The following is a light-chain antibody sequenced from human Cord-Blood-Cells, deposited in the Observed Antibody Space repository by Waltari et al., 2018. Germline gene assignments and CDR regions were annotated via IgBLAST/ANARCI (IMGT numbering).Light chain of an antibody. Sequence: SSELTQDPAVSVALGQTVRITCQGDSLRSYYASWYQQKPEQAPVLFIYGKNNRPSGIPDRFSGSSSGNTASLTITGAQAEDEADYYCNSRDSSGNHLVFGGGTKLTVL. CDR3: NSRDSSGNHLV. CDR2: GKN. V-gene: IGLV3-19*01. CDR1: SLRSYY. J-gene: IGLJ3*02.